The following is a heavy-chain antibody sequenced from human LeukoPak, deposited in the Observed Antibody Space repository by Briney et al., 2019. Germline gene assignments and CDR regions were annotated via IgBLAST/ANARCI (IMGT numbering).Heavy chain of an antibody. Sequence: ASVKVSCKASGYTFTSYYMHWVRQAPGQGLEWMGIINPSGGSTSYAQKFQGRVTMTRDMSTSTVYMELSSLRPEDTAVYYCATDTIFGVVTRDYWGQGTLVTVSS. V-gene: IGHV1-46*01. CDR2: INPSGGST. CDR3: ATDTIFGVVTRDY. D-gene: IGHD3-3*01. CDR1: GYTFTSYY. J-gene: IGHJ4*02.